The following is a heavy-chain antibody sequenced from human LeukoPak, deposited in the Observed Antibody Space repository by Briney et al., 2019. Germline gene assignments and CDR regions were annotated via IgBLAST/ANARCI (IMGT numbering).Heavy chain of an antibody. Sequence: SETLSLTCTVSGGSISSYYWSWLRQPPGKGLEWIGHIYHSGSTNYNPSLKSRVTISVDTSKNQFSLKLNSVTAADTAVYYCARWGGARYFDYWGQGTLVTVSS. D-gene: IGHD3-10*01. CDR3: ARWGGARYFDY. J-gene: IGHJ4*02. V-gene: IGHV4-59*01. CDR1: GGSISSYY. CDR2: IYHSGST.